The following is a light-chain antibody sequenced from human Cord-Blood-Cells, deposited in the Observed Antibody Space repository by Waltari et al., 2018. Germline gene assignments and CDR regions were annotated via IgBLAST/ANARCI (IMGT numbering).Light chain of an antibody. V-gene: IGKV4-1*01. Sequence: DIVMTQSPDSLAVSLGERATINCKSSQSVLYSSNNKNYLAWYQQKPGQPPKLLIYWASTRESGVPDRFSDSGSGTDFTLTISSLQAEDVAVYYCQQYYSTPPGYTFGQGTKLEIK. CDR3: QQYYSTPPGYT. CDR1: QSVLYSSNNKNY. CDR2: WAS. J-gene: IGKJ2*01.